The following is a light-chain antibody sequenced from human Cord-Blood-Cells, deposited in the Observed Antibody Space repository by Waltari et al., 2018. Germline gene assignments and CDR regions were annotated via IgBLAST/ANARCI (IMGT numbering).Light chain of an antibody. CDR3: SSYAGSNNLV. CDR1: SSDVGGSNY. Sequence: QSALTQHPSASGSPGQSVTISCPGTSSDVGGSNYVSWYQQHPGKAPKLIIFDVSKRPSGVPDRFSGSRSGNTASLTVSGLQAEDEAYYYCSSYAGSNNLVFGGGTTLTVL. CDR2: DVS. J-gene: IGLJ2*01. V-gene: IGLV2-8*01.